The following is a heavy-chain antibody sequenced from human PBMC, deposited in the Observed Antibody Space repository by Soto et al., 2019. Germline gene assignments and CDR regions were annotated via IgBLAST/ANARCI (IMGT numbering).Heavy chain of an antibody. Sequence: GGSLRLSCAASGFTFSSYGMHWVRQAPGKGLEWVAVISYDGSNKYYADSVKGRFTISRDNSKNTLYLQMNSLRAEDTAVYYCAKPGQKDYFDYWGQGTLVTVSS. CDR2: ISYDGSNK. J-gene: IGHJ4*02. V-gene: IGHV3-30*18. CDR3: AKPGQKDYFDY. CDR1: GFTFSSYG.